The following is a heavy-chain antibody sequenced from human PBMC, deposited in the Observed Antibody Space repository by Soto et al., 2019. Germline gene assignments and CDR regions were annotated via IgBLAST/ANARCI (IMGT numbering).Heavy chain of an antibody. J-gene: IGHJ5*01. D-gene: IGHD3-10*01. CDR1: GYSFTSYW. V-gene: IGHV5-51*01. CDR2: IYPGDSDT. CDR3: ARTVYGSGTLNWFDP. Sequence: GESLKISCKGSGYSFTSYWIDWVRQMPGKGLEWMGIIYPGDSDTRYSPSFQGQVTISADKSISTAYLQWSSLKASDTAMYYCARTVYGSGTLNWFDPWGQGTLVTVSS.